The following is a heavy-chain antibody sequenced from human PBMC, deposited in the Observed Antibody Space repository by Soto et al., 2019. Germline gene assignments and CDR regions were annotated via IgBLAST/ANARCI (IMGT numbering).Heavy chain of an antibody. CDR1: GYTFTGYY. Sequence: ASVKVSCKASGYTFTGYYMHWVRQAPGQGLEWMGWINPNSGGTNYAQKFQGWVTMTRDTSISTAYMELSRLRSDDTAVYYCARDQGGNYYGSGSYYNPLLPPPRYGTHVSGQATTLTLSS. J-gene: IGHJ6*02. D-gene: IGHD3-10*01. V-gene: IGHV1-2*04. CDR2: INPNSGGT. CDR3: ARDQGGNYYGSGSYYNPLLPPPRYGTHV.